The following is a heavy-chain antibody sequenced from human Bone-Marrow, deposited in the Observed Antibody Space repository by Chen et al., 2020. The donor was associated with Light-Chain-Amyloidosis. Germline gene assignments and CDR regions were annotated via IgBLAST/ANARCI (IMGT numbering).Heavy chain of an antibody. J-gene: IGHJ6*02. V-gene: IGHV3-9*01. CDR3: AKDKGGSMGFGMDV. D-gene: IGHD3-10*01. CDR2: ISWNSGVK. Sequence: EEHLVESGGGLVQPGRSLRLSCEASGFTFDDYAMHWVRQAPGKGLEWVSGISWNSGVKGYVDSVRGRFTISRDGVKNSLYLQMNSLRPEDTALYYCAKDKGGSMGFGMDVWGQWTTVIVSS. CDR1: GFTFDDYA.